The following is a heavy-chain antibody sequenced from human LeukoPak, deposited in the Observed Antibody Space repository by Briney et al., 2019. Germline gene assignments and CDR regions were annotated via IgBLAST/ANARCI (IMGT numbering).Heavy chain of an antibody. Sequence: PGGSLRLSCAASGFTFNKYGMHWVRQAPGKGLEWVAFIRYNGNNQYYADSVKGRFTISRDNSKNTLYLQMNSLRAEDTAVYYCAKVGSEGRYYYMDVWGKGTTVTISS. CDR2: IRYNGNNQ. CDR1: GFTFNKYG. V-gene: IGHV3-30*02. J-gene: IGHJ6*03. CDR3: AKVGSEGRYYYMDV. D-gene: IGHD1-26*01.